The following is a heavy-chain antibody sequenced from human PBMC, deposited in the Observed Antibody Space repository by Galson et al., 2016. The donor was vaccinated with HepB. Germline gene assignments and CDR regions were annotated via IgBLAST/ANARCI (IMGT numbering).Heavy chain of an antibody. V-gene: IGHV3-23*01. J-gene: IGHJ4*02. CDR1: GFTFSRYA. D-gene: IGHD3-22*01. CDR3: AKDAGVWYFDSSDPGAY. CDR2: TSGSGGST. Sequence: SLRLSCAASGFTFSRYAMNWVRQAPGKGLEWVSATSGSGGSTYYADSVKGRFTNSRDNSKNTLYLQMSSLRAEDTAVYYCAKDAGVWYFDSSDPGAYWGQGSLVTVSS.